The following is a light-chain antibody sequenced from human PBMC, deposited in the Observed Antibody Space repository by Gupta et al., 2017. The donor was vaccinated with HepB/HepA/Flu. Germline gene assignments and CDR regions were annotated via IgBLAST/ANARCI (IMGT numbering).Light chain of an antibody. CDR3: AAWEDSLSAVV. J-gene: IGLJ2*01. V-gene: IGLV1-47*01. Sequence: QSVLTPPPSASGTPGQRVTISCSGSSSNIGSNYVYWHQQLPGTAPKLLIYRNNQRPSGVPDRFSGSKSGTSASLAISGLRSEDEADYYCAAWEDSLSAVVFGGGTKLTVL. CDR1: SSNIGSNY. CDR2: RNN.